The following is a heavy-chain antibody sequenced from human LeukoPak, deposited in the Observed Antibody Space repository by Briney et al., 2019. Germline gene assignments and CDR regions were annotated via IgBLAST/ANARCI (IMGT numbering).Heavy chain of an antibody. J-gene: IGHJ6*02. CDR2: IIPIFGTA. D-gene: IGHD1-26*01. V-gene: IGHV1-69*01. CDR3: ARGPYSGSYFYGHYYYGMDV. Sequence: SVKVSCKASGGTFSSYAISWVRQAPGQGLEWMGGIIPIFGTANYAQKFQGRVTITADESTSTAYMELSSLRSEDTAVYYCARGPYSGSYFYGHYYYGMDVWGQGTTVTVSS. CDR1: GGTFSSYA.